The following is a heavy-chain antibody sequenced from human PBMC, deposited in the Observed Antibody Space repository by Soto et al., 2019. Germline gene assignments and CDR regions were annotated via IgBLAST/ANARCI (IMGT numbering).Heavy chain of an antibody. CDR3: ARVWRQQLVRFDY. Sequence: SETLSLTCTVSGGSVSSGSYYWSWIRQPPGKGLEWIGYIYYSGSTNYNPSLKSRVTISVDTSKNQFSLKLSSVTAADTAVYYCARVWRQQLVRFDYWGQGTLVTSPQ. D-gene: IGHD6-13*01. J-gene: IGHJ4*02. V-gene: IGHV4-61*01. CDR1: GGSVSSGSYY. CDR2: IYYSGST.